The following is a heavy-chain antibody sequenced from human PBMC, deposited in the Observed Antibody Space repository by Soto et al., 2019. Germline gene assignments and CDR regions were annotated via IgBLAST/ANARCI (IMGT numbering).Heavy chain of an antibody. V-gene: IGHV3-23*01. CDR2: ISSSGAFT. Sequence: EVQLLESGGGLVQPGGALRLSCAASGFTFSSNDMRWVRQAPGKGLEWVSTISSSGAFTYHADSVKGRFTISRDSSKNTVYLQMNSLRAEDTAVYYCAKHQFSMVRGISPFDYWGQGTLVTVSS. J-gene: IGHJ4*02. CDR1: GFTFSSND. CDR3: AKHQFSMVRGISPFDY. D-gene: IGHD3-10*01.